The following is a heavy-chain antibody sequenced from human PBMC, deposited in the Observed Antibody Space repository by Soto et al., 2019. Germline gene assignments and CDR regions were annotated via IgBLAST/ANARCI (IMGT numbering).Heavy chain of an antibody. D-gene: IGHD3-22*01. CDR1: GGTFSSYT. Sequence: QVQLVQSGAEVKKPGSSVKVSCKASGGTFSSYTISWVRQAPVQGLEWRGRIIPILGIANYAQKFQGRVTITADKSTSTAYMELSSLRSEDTAVYYCARDGYYDSSGYYYFDYWGQGTLVTVSS. V-gene: IGHV1-69*08. CDR3: ARDGYYDSSGYYYFDY. CDR2: IIPILGIA. J-gene: IGHJ4*02.